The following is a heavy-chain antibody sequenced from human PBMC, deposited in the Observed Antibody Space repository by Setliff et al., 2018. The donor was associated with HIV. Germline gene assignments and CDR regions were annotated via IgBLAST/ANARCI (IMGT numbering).Heavy chain of an antibody. J-gene: IGHJ5*02. CDR1: GGSINSYY. CDR2: IYRSGST. D-gene: IGHD5-12*01. CDR3: ARDFKRYNSPCRFDP. Sequence: SETLSLTCTVSGGSINSYYWNWIRQSPGKGLEWIGEIYRSGSTNYNPSLKSRVTISLDKSKNQSSLKLNSVTAADTAVYYCARDFKRYNSPCRFDPWGPGTLVTVSS. V-gene: IGHV4-4*08.